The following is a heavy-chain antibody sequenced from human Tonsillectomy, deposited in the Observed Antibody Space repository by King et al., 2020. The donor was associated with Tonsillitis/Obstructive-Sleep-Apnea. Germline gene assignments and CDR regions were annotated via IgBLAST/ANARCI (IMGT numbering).Heavy chain of an antibody. D-gene: IGHD3-16*02. Sequence: VQLVESGGGLVKPGGSLRLSCAASGFTFTSYIMNWVRQAPGKGLEWVSSISSSTTYIRYADSVKGRFTVSRDNAKNLLYLQMNSLRAEDTAVYYCAGDRYSVIRDDSYYYYMDVWGEGTTVTVSS. CDR2: ISSSTTYI. CDR1: GFTFTSYI. J-gene: IGHJ6*03. CDR3: AGDRYSVIRDDSYYYYMDV. V-gene: IGHV3-21*01.